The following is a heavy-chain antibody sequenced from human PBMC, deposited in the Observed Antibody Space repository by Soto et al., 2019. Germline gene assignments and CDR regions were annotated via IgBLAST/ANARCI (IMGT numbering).Heavy chain of an antibody. V-gene: IGHV4-39*07. Sequence: PSETLSLTCTVSGGSISSSSYYWSWIRQPPGKGLEWIGEINHSGSTNYNPSLKSRVTISVDTSKNQFSLKLSSVTAADTAVYYCARERSSSWYIAFGIWGQGTMVTVSS. J-gene: IGHJ3*02. D-gene: IGHD6-13*01. CDR1: GGSISSSSYY. CDR3: ARERSSSWYIAFGI. CDR2: INHSGST.